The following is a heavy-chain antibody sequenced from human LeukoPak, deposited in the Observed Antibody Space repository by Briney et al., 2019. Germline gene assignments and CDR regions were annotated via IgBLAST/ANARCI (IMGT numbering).Heavy chain of an antibody. V-gene: IGHV1-69*13. CDR1: GGTFCSYA. CDR3: AREEYFWSGSVYYYYGMDV. Sequence: SVKVSCKASGGTFCSYAISWVRQAPGQGLEWMGGIIPIFGTANYAQKFQGRVTITADESTSTAYMELSSLRSEDTAVYYCAREEYFWSGSVYYYYGMDVWGQGTTVTVSS. J-gene: IGHJ6*02. D-gene: IGHD3-3*01. CDR2: IIPIFGTA.